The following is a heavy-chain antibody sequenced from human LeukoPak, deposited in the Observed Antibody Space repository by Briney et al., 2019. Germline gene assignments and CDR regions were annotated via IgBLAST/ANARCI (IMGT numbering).Heavy chain of an antibody. V-gene: IGHV1-46*01. CDR1: GYTFTSYY. J-gene: IGHJ4*02. Sequence: GASVKVSCKASGYTFTSYYMHWVRQAPGQGLEWMGIINPSGGSTSYAQKFQGRVTMTRDTSTSTVYMELSSLRSEDTAVYYCARVLSPDYGGNESDYWGQGTLVTVSS. CDR3: ARVLSPDYGGNESDY. CDR2: INPSGGST. D-gene: IGHD4-23*01.